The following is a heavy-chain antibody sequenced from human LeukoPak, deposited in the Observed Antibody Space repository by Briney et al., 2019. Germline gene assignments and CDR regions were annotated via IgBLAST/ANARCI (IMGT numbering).Heavy chain of an antibody. Sequence: ASMKVSCKTSGYTFTGYYLHWVRQAPGQGLDWMGWINPNSGATYYAQNFQGRVTMPRDTSLSTAYMDLSRLRSDDTAVYYCARAYDTSGNLDYWGRGTLVTVSS. J-gene: IGHJ4*02. CDR2: INPNSGAT. V-gene: IGHV1-2*02. CDR3: ARAYDTSGNLDY. D-gene: IGHD3-22*01. CDR1: GYTFTGYY.